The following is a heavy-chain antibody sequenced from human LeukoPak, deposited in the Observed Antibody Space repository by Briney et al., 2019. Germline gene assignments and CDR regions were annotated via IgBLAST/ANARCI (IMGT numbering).Heavy chain of an antibody. D-gene: IGHD6-25*01. CDR3: ARDQSQRAVPQHWFDP. CDR2: IYNTRST. V-gene: IGHV4-59*01. Sequence: SETLSLTCTVSGGSISSCYWSWIRQPPGKGLEWIGFIYNTRSTNYNPSLRSRVTMSVDTSKNQFSLKLTSVTAADTAVYYCARDQSQRAVPQHWFDPWGQGTLVTVSS. CDR1: GGSISSCY. J-gene: IGHJ5*02.